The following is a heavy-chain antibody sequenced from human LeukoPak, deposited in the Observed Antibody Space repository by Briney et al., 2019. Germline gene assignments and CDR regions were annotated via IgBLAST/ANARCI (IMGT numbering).Heavy chain of an antibody. CDR1: GFTFSSYG. J-gene: IGHJ4*02. CDR2: IWYDGSNK. D-gene: IGHD3-10*01. V-gene: IGHV3-33*06. Sequence: GGSLRLSCAASGFTFSSYGMHWVRQAPGKWLEWVAVIWYDGSNKYYADSVKGRFTISRDNSKNTLYLQMYSLRAEDTAVYYCAKDRSYGNYVSGSYYNYWGQGTLVTFSS. CDR3: AKDRSYGNYVSGSYYNY.